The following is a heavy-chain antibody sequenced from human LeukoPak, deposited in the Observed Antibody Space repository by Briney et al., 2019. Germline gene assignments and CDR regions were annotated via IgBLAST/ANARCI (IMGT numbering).Heavy chain of an antibody. V-gene: IGHV3-11*01. CDR1: GFTFSDSY. J-gene: IGHJ4*02. D-gene: IGHD3-16*01. CDR2: IGDSADTI. Sequence: GGSLRLSCAASGFTFSDSYMSWIRQAPGKGLEWISYIGDSADTIYYADSVKGRFTISGDNAKNSLYLQMNSLRAEDTAVYYCAREGGDWGEGYFDYWGQGTLVTVSS. CDR3: AREGGDWGEGYFDY.